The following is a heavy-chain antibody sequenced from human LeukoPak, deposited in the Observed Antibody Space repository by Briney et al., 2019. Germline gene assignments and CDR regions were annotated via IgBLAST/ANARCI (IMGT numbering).Heavy chain of an antibody. CDR3: ARVGHCSSTSCYDPSAPDYYYYMDV. CDR1: GGSISSYY. Sequence: KSSETLSLTCTVSGGSISSYYWSWIRQPAGKGLEWIGRIYTSGSTNYNPSLKSRVAMSVDTSKNQFSLKLSSVTAADTAVYYCARVGHCSSTSCYDPSAPDYYYYMDVWGKGTTVTISS. J-gene: IGHJ6*03. D-gene: IGHD2-2*01. V-gene: IGHV4-4*07. CDR2: IYTSGST.